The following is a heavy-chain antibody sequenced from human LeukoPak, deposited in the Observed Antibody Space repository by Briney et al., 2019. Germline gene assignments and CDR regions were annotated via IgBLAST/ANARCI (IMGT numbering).Heavy chain of an antibody. CDR1: GGSISSYY. J-gene: IGHJ6*02. CDR2: IYYSGST. CDR3: ARDHQIYCSSTSCYTYYYYYGMDV. D-gene: IGHD2-2*02. V-gene: IGHV4-59*12. Sequence: SETLSLTCTVSGGSISSYYWSWLRQPPGKGLEWIGYIYYSGSTNYNPSLKSRVTISVDTSKNQFSLKLSSVTAADTAVYYCARDHQIYCSSTSCYTYYYYYGMDVWGQGTTVTVSS.